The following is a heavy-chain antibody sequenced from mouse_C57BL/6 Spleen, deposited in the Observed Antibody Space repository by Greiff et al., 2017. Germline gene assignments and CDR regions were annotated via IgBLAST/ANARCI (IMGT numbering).Heavy chain of an antibody. V-gene: IGHV1-53*01. CDR1: GYTFTSYW. Sequence: QVQLQQPGTELVKPGASVKLSCKASGYTFTSYWMHWVKQRPGQGLEWIGNINPSNGGTNYNEKFKSKATLTVDKSSITAYMQLSSLTSEDSAVYYCARPHYYGYAMDYWGQGTSVTVSS. CDR3: ARPHYYGYAMDY. D-gene: IGHD1-2*01. CDR2: INPSNGGT. J-gene: IGHJ4*01.